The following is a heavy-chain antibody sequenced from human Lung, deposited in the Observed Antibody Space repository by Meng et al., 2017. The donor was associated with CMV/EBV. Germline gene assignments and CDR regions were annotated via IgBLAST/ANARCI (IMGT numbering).Heavy chain of an antibody. V-gene: IGHV4-4*02. CDR2: IPHRGSS. Sequence: QAQLRRSGPPLLKPSETLSTTCAVSGYSITNHNWWAWVRQPPGKGLEWIGEIPHRGSSAYNPSLKSRVSMSIDKSKNQFSLKLTSVTAADTAVYHCLRRSGGSVWGQGTLVTVSS. CDR3: LRRSGGSV. J-gene: IGHJ1*01. CDR1: GYSITNHNW. D-gene: IGHD3-10*01.